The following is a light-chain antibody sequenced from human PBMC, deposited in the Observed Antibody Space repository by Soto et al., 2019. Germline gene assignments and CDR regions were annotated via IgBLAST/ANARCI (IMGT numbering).Light chain of an antibody. J-gene: IGLJ1*01. CDR2: EGS. Sequence: QSALTQPASVSGSPGQSITISCNATSSDVGSYNLVSWYQQHPGKAPKLMIYEGSKRPSGVSNRFSGSKSGNTASLTISGLQAEDEADYYCCSYAGSSTFYVFGTGTKLTVL. V-gene: IGLV2-23*01. CDR3: CSYAGSSTFYV. CDR1: SSDVGSYNL.